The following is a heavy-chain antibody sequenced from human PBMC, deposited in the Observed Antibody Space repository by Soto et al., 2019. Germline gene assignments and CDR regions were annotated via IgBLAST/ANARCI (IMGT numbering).Heavy chain of an antibody. V-gene: IGHV4-59*12. J-gene: IGHJ5*02. CDR3: ARVPGP. Sequence: SETLSLTCTVSGGSINSYYWSWIRQPPGKGLEWIGYIYYSGSTYYNPSLKSRVTISVDRSKNQFSLKLSSVTAADTAVYYCARVPGPWGQGTLVTVSS. CDR1: GGSINSYY. CDR2: IYYSGST.